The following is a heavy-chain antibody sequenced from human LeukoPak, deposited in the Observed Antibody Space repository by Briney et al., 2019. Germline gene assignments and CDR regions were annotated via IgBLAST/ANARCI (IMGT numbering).Heavy chain of an antibody. V-gene: IGHV4-34*01. CDR1: GGSFSGYY. Sequence: SETLSLTCAVHGGSFSGYYWSWIRQPPGKGLEWIGEINHSGSTNYNPSLKSRVTISVDTSKNQFSLKLSSVTAADTAVYYCARGRITGWWQGDLKPYYFDYWGQGTLVTVSS. J-gene: IGHJ4*02. CDR3: ARGRITGWWQGDLKPYYFDY. CDR2: INHSGST. D-gene: IGHD1-14*01.